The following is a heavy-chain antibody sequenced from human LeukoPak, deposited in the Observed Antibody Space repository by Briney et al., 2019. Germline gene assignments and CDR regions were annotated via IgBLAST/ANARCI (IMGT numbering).Heavy chain of an antibody. J-gene: IGHJ6*02. CDR2: INPNSGGT. CDR1: GYTFTGYY. CDR3: ARESGYCTNGVCHDYYYYGMDV. D-gene: IGHD2-8*01. Sequence: ASVKVSCKASGYTFTGYYMHWVRQAPGQGLEWMGWINPNSGGTNYAQEFQGWVTMTRDTSISTAYMELSRLRSDDTAVYYCARESGYCTNGVCHDYYYYGMDVWGQGTTVTVSS. V-gene: IGHV1-2*04.